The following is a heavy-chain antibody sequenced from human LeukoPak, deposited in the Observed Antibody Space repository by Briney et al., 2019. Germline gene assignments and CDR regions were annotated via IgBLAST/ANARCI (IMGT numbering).Heavy chain of an antibody. J-gene: IGHJ4*02. V-gene: IGHV3-23*01. CDR1: GFTFTNYA. CDR3: AKWGDYDILTGYYVPDY. CDR2: ITGSDGTS. Sequence: PGTSLRLSCVASGFTFTNYAMSWVRQAPGKGLEWVSAITGSDGTSHYADSVKGRFTISRDNSKNTVYLQVNSLRAEDTAVYYCAKWGDYDILTGYYVPDYWGQGTLVAVSS. D-gene: IGHD3-9*01.